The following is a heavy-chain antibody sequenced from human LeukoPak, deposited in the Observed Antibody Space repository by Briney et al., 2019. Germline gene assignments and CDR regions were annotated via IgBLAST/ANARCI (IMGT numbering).Heavy chain of an antibody. CDR1: GGSISNKY. V-gene: IGHV4-59*12. CDR3: ARGLNDSWTGENY. CDR2: IYYSGNT. D-gene: IGHD3-3*01. Sequence: KSSETLSLTCTVSGGSISNKYWSWIRQPPGKGLEWIGYIYYSGNTNYNPSLKSRVTISLDTSKSQFSLKVRYVTAADTAVYYCARGLNDSWTGENYWGQGTLVTVSS. J-gene: IGHJ4*02.